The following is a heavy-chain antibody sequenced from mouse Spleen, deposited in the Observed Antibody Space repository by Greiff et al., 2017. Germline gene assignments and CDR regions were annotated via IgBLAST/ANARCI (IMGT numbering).Heavy chain of an antibody. CDR2: ISNGGGST. J-gene: IGHJ4*01. D-gene: IGHD2-1*01. CDR1: GFTFSDYY. CDR3: ARHYGNYAMDY. Sequence: EVMLVESGGGLVQPGGSLKLSCATSGFTFSDYYMYWVRQTPEKRLEWVAYISNGGGSTYYPDTVKGRFTISRDNAKNTLYLQMSRLKSEDTAMYYCARHYGNYAMDYWGQGTSVTVSS. V-gene: IGHV5-12*02.